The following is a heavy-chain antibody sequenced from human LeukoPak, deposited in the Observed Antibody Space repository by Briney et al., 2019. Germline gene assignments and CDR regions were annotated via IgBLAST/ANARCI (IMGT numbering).Heavy chain of an antibody. J-gene: IGHJ4*02. D-gene: IGHD1-26*01. CDR3: ARDISGTYSGGE. V-gene: IGHV3-21*01. CDR1: GFTFSTYS. CDR2: ISAIGGYI. Sequence: GGSLRLSCAASGFTFSTYSMTWVRQAPGKGLEWVSCISAIGGYIFYADSVKGRFTISRDNAKNSLCLHMNSLRVEDTAVYYCARDISGTYSGGEWGQGTLVTVSS.